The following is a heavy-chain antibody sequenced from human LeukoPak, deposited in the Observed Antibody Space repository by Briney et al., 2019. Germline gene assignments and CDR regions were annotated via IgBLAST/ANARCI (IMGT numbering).Heavy chain of an antibody. V-gene: IGHV3-15*01. CDR3: TTEDIVVALYYFDY. CDR1: GFTFTNAW. Sequence: GGSLRLSCAASGFTFTNAWMNWVRQAPGKGLEWVGRIKSKTDGGTTDYAAPVKGRFTISRDDSKNTLYLQMNSLKTEDTAVYYCTTEDIVVALYYFDYWGQGTLVTVSS. CDR2: IKSKTDGGTT. J-gene: IGHJ4*02. D-gene: IGHD2-15*01.